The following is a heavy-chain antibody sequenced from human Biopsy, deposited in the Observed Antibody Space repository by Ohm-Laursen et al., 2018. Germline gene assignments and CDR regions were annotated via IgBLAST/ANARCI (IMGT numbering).Heavy chain of an antibody. CDR1: GASLSSHY. CDR3: SKGITVYGVVLPYYFDD. V-gene: IGHV4-59*11. CDR2: FYCRGNN. D-gene: IGHD3-3*01. J-gene: IGHJ4*02. Sequence: SQTLSLTCTVSGASLSSHYWSWIRQPPGKGLEWLGYFYCRGNNYYNPSLKSRVTILVDPSKNQFSLKLNAVTAADTAVYYWSKGITVYGVVLPYYFDDWGQGTLVTVSS.